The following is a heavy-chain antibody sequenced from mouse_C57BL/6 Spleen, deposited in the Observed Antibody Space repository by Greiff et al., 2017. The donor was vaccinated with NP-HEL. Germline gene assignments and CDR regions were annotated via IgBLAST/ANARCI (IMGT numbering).Heavy chain of an antibody. D-gene: IGHD1-1*01. V-gene: IGHV1-54*01. Sequence: QVQLQQSGAELVRPGTSVKVSCKASGYAFTNYLIEWVKQRPGQGLEWIGVINPGSGGTNYNEKFKGKATLTADKSSSTAYMQLSSLTSEDSAVYFCARSLYGRTLYWYFDVWGTGTTVTVSS. CDR3: ARSLYGRTLYWYFDV. CDR2: INPGSGGT. CDR1: GYAFTNYL. J-gene: IGHJ1*03.